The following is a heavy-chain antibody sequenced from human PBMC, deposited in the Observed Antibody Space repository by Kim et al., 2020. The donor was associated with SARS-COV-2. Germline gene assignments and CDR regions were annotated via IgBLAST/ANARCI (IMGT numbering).Heavy chain of an antibody. CDR2: ISGSGGST. D-gene: IGHD4-17*01. J-gene: IGHJ4*02. CDR3: AKDPYGDYDPGYFDY. V-gene: IGHV3-23*01. CDR1: GFTFSSYA. Sequence: GGSLRLSCAASGFTFSSYAMSWVRQAPGKGLEWVSAISGSGGSTYYADSVKGRFTISRDNSKNTLYLQMNSLRAEDTAVYYCAKDPYGDYDPGYFDYWGQGTLVTVSS.